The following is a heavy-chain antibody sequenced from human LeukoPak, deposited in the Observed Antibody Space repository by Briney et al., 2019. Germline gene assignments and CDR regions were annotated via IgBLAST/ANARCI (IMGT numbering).Heavy chain of an antibody. J-gene: IGHJ4*02. D-gene: IGHD2/OR15-2a*01. CDR3: ARRNTADASIDF. CDR2: IFYSGGST. Sequence: HSERLALTCTASGGSIIGLWGGWVRQHPGKGLEWIGDIFYSGGSTNYNPSLKSRLTMSLDTSKNQFSLKLTSVTAADTAMYYCARRNTADASIDFWGQGTLVTASS. CDR1: GGSIIGLW. V-gene: IGHV4-59*08.